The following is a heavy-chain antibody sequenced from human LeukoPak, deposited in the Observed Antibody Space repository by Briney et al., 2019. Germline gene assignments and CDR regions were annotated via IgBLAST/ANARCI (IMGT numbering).Heavy chain of an antibody. V-gene: IGHV4-61*02. CDR1: GGSISSGSYY. CDR2: IYTSGST. J-gene: IGHJ4*02. CDR3: ARALGPGTLDY. Sequence: SETLSLTCTVSGGSISSGSYYWSWIRQPAGKGLEWIGRIYTSGSTNYNPSLKSRVTISVDTSKNQFSLKLSSVTAADTAVYYCARALGPGTLDYWGQGTLVTVSS.